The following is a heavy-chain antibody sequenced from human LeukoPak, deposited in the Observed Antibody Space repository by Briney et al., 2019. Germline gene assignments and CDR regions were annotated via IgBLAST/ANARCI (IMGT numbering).Heavy chain of an antibody. CDR3: ARFLYGVYSHYFDY. CDR1: GYLFTNYW. D-gene: IGHD4-17*01. Sequence: GESLKISCKGSGYLFTNYWIGWVRQMPGKGLEWMGIIYPGDSETRYGPPSQGQVTISADKSISTAYLQWSGLKASDTAIYYCARFLYGVYSHYFDYWGQGTLVTVSS. V-gene: IGHV5-51*01. CDR2: IYPGDSET. J-gene: IGHJ4*02.